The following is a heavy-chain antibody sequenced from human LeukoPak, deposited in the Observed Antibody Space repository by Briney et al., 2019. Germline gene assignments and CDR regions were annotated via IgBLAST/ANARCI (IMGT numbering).Heavy chain of an antibody. V-gene: IGHV4-34*01. CDR2: INHSGSI. J-gene: IGHJ4*02. CDR1: GGSFSFYY. Sequence: SETLSLTCTVHGGSFSFYYWSWIRQTPGQGLEWIGEINHSGSINYNPSLKSRVTISVDTPKNQFSLKLPSVTAADTAVYYCARRQQLFDYWGQGTVVTVSS. CDR3: ARRQQLFDY. D-gene: IGHD6-13*01.